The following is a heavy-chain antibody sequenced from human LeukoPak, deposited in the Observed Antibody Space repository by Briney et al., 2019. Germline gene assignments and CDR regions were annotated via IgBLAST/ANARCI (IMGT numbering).Heavy chain of an antibody. D-gene: IGHD5/OR15-5a*01. CDR1: GYTFTSYY. CDR3: ARSSVFFDP. Sequence: ASVSPSSKASGYTFTSYYMHWVRQAPGQGLEWMGIINPSGGSTSYAQKFQGRVTMTRDTSTSTVYMELSSLRSEDTAVYYCARSSVFFDPWGQESHLTVSS. CDR2: INPSGGST. J-gene: IGHJ5*02. V-gene: IGHV1-46*01.